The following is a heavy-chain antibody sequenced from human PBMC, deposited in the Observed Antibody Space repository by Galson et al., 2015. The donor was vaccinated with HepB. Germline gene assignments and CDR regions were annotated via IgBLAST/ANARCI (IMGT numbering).Heavy chain of an antibody. CDR2: ITEGGGST. D-gene: IGHD3-10*01. CDR1: GFTFSSSL. J-gene: IGHJ6*03. CDR3: AKAPGDILYYMHV. V-gene: IGHV3-23*01. Sequence: SLRLSCAASGFTFSSSLMTWVRQAPGKGLEWVSVITEGGGSTYYADSVKGRFIVSRDNSKNALYLQMNSLRVEDTAVYYCAKAPGDILYYMHVWGKGTTVTVSS.